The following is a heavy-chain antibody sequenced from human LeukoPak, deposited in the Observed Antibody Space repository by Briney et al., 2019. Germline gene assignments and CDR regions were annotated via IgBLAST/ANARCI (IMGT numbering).Heavy chain of an antibody. V-gene: IGHV4-34*01. CDR2: INHSGST. CDR1: GGSFSGYY. CDR3: AFRKSPQFDY. Sequence: PSETLSLTCAVYGGSFSGYYWSWIRQPPGKGLEWIGEINHSGSTNYNPSLKSRVTISVDTSKNQFSLKLSSVTAADTAVYYCAFRKSPQFDYWGQGTLVTVSS. J-gene: IGHJ4*02.